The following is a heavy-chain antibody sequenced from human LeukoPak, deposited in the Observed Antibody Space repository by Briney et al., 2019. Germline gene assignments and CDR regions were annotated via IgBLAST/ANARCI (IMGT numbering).Heavy chain of an antibody. CDR1: GYTFTGYY. V-gene: IGHV1-8*02. Sequence: ASVKVSCTASGYTFTGYYIHWVRQAPGQGLEWMGWMNPNSGNTGYAQKFQGRVTMTRNTSISTAYIELRSLRSDDTAVYYCARGKTIRVADPFDYWGQGTLVTVSS. J-gene: IGHJ4*02. D-gene: IGHD6-19*01. CDR2: MNPNSGNT. CDR3: ARGKTIRVADPFDY.